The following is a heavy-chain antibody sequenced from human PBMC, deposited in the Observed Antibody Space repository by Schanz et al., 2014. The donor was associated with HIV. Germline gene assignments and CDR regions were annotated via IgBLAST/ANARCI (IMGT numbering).Heavy chain of an antibody. CDR2: MWYDESHK. CDR1: GFTFSSSG. V-gene: IGHV3-33*06. Sequence: VQLVESGGALVQPGRSLRLSCTASGFTFSSSGMHWVRQAPGKGLEWVAAMWYDESHKGYADSVKGRFTISRDNSKNTLLLQMNSLGAEDTAIYYCAKTSITLGMDVWGQGTTVSVS. J-gene: IGHJ6*02. D-gene: IGHD1-20*01. CDR3: AKTSITLGMDV.